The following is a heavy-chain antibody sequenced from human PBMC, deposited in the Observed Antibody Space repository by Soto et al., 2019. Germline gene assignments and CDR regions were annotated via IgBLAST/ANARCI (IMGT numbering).Heavy chain of an antibody. J-gene: IGHJ6*03. CDR2: IYYSGST. CDR3: ARHLILKQYYYYYMDV. CDR1: GSSISSYY. D-gene: IGHD2-8*01. Sequence: SETLSLTCTVSGSSISSYYWSWIRQPPGKGLEWIGYIYYSGSTNYNPSLKSRVTISVDTSKNQFSLKLSSVTAADTAVYYCARHLILKQYYYYYMDVWGKGTTVTVSS. V-gene: IGHV4-59*08.